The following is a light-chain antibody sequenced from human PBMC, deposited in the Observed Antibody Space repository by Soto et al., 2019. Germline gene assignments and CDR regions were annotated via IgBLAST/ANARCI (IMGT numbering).Light chain of an antibody. CDR1: QTVSNN. V-gene: IGKV3-15*01. J-gene: IGKJ2*01. CDR2: GAS. Sequence: EIVMTQSPGTLSVSPGEGATLSCRASQTVSNNLAWYQQKPGQAPRLLIYGASTRATGIPARFSGSGSGTEFTLTISSLQSEDFAVYYCQHYGSSPYTFGQGTKLEIK. CDR3: QHYGSSPYT.